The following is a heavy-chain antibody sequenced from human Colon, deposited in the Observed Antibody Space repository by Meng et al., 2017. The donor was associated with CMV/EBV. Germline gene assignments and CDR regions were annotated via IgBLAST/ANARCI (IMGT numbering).Heavy chain of an antibody. J-gene: IGHJ4*02. Sequence: GGSLRLSCAASGFTFNDYEMIWVRQAPGGGLDWISYIDGSANDIHYADSVKGRFTVSRDNARNSLLLQMSSLRAEDSGVYYCVRDDDDDFWTGYYRHWGQGTLVTVSS. CDR1: GFTFNDYE. D-gene: IGHD3/OR15-3a*01. CDR3: VRDDDDDFWTGYYRH. CDR2: IDGSANDI. V-gene: IGHV3-48*03.